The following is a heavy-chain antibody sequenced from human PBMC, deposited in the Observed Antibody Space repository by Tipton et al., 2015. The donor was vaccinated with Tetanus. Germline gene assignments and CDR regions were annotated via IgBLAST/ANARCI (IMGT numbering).Heavy chain of an antibody. CDR2: MYYSGTT. CDR3: ARATSTGPAYNWFDP. J-gene: IGHJ5*02. D-gene: IGHD2-8*02. Sequence: TLSLTCTVFGGSVSSGSYYWAWIRQPPGKGLQWIGYMYYSGTTHYNPSLKSRVTISIDRSKNQLSLKLTSVTAADTAVYYCARATSTGPAYNWFDPWGQGTLVTVSS. V-gene: IGHV4-30-2*01. CDR1: GGSVSSGSYY.